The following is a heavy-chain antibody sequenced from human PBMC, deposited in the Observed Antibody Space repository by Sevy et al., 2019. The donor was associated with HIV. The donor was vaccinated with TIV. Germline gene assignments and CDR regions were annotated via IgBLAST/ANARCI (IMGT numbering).Heavy chain of an antibody. D-gene: IGHD5-12*01. V-gene: IGHV4-59*01. CDR3: ARAPPVRSGDDSLNWFDP. J-gene: IGHJ5*02. CDR2: IYYTGST. CDR1: GGSISAYY. Sequence: SETLSLTCTVSGGSISAYYWSWIRQPPGKPLEYIGYIYYTGSTNYNPSLKSRVTISVDTSKNQFSLKLKSVTAADTAVYFCARAPPVRSGDDSLNWFDPWGQGTLVTVSS.